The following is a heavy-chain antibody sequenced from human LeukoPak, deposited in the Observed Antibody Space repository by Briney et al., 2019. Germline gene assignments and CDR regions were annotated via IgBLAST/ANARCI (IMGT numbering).Heavy chain of an antibody. CDR2: IIPIFGTA. D-gene: IGHD3-10*01. J-gene: IGHJ5*02. CDR1: GGTFSSYA. CDR3: ARGGSGSYFSWLDP. V-gene: IGHV1-69*05. Sequence: ASVKVSCKASGGTFSSYAISWVRQAPGQGLEWMGGIIPIFGTANYAQKFQGRVTITTDESTSTAYMELSSLRSEDTAVYYCARGGSGSYFSWLDPWGQGTLVTVSS.